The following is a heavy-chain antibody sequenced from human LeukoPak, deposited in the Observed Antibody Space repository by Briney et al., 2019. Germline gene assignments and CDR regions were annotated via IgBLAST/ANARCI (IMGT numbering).Heavy chain of an antibody. CDR2: IFHSGST. Sequence: SETLSLTCTVSGGSISSYYWSWIRQPPGKGLEWIGYIFHSGSTNYNPSLKSRVTISVDTSKNQFSLKLSSVTAADTAVYYCARRGYDILTGYYLDYFDYWGQGTLVTVSS. J-gene: IGHJ4*02. CDR3: ARRGYDILTGYYLDYFDY. V-gene: IGHV4-59*08. D-gene: IGHD3-9*01. CDR1: GGSISSYY.